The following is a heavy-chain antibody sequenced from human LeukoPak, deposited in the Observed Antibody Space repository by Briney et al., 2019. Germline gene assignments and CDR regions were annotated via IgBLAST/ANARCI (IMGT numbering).Heavy chain of an antibody. CDR2: ISAYNGNT. V-gene: IGHV1-18*01. CDR3: ATFRVQVISGAFDI. CDR1: GYTFTSYG. D-gene: IGHD3-10*01. J-gene: IGHJ3*02. Sequence: ASVKVSCKASGYTFTSYGISWVRQAPGQGLEWMGWISAYNGNTNYAQKLQGRVTMTTDTSTSTAYMELRSLRSDDTAVYYCATFRVQVISGAFDIWGQGTMVTVSS.